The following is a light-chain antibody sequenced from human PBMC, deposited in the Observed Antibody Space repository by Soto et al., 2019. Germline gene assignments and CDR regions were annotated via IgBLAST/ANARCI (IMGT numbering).Light chain of an antibody. J-gene: IGKJ1*01. CDR2: AAS. CDR1: QSISIY. CDR3: QQSYSTPRT. V-gene: IGKV1-39*01. Sequence: DIQMTQSPSSLSASVGDRVTITCRASQSISIYLNWYEQKPGKAPKLLIYAASSLQTGVPSRFSGSGSGTDFSLTISSLQPEAFSTYYCQQSYSTPRTFGQGTKVEVK.